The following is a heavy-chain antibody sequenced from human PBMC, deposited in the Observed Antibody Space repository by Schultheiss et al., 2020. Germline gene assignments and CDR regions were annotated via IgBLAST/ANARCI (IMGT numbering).Heavy chain of an antibody. V-gene: IGHV3-23*01. Sequence: GESLKISCAASGFTFSSYAMSWVRQAPGKGLEWVSAISGSGGSTYYADSVKGRFTISRDNSKNTLYLQMNSLRAEDTAVYYCAKDGAEQWLAYYYYYGMDVWGQGTTVTVSS. CDR2: ISGSGGST. CDR1: GFTFSSYA. CDR3: AKDGAEQWLAYYYYYGMDV. D-gene: IGHD6-19*01. J-gene: IGHJ6*02.